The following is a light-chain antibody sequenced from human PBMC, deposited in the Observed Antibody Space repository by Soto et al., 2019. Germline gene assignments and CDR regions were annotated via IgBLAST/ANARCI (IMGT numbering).Light chain of an antibody. V-gene: IGKV3-20*01. CDR2: GAS. J-gene: IGKJ2*01. Sequence: DIVLTQSPGTLSLSPGERATLSCRASQSVSTCCLAWYQQRPGQAPRLPIYGASNRATGIPDRFSGSGSGTDFTLTINRLEPEDFAVYYCQHYVSSPPLYFFGQGTKLEIK. CDR1: QSVSTCC. CDR3: QHYVSSPPLYF.